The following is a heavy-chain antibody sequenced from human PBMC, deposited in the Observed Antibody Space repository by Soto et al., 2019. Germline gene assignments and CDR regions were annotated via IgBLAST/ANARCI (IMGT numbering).Heavy chain of an antibody. J-gene: IGHJ3*02. CDR1: GSTFTDFT. CDR3: ARRQDAFDI. Sequence: GGSLRLSCAGSGSTFTDFTMTWVRQAPGKGLEWVSAISGDGLSTYYAGSVKGRFTISRDNSKTTLYLQMNSLRAEDTAVYYCARRQDAFDIWGRGTMVTVSS. V-gene: IGHV3-23*01. CDR2: ISGDGLST.